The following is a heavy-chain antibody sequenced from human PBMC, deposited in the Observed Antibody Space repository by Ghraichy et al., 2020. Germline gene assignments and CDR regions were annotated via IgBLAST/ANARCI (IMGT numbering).Heavy chain of an antibody. D-gene: IGHD3-9*01. J-gene: IGHJ6*03. CDR1: GGSFSSYH. CDR2: IYHSGVS. Sequence: SETLSLTCAVYGGSFSSYHWTWLRQAPGKDLEWIGEIYHSGVSNYDPSLNTRATISVDKSKKQFSLRLRSVTAADTAVYYCARGRYFTPRRAGGDSFDHSYMDVWDKGTTVTVS. V-gene: IGHV4-34*01. CDR3: ARGRYFTPRRAGGDSFDHSYMDV.